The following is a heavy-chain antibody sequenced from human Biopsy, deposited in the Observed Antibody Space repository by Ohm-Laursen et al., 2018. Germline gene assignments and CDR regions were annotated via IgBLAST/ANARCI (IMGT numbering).Heavy chain of an antibody. D-gene: IGHD3-22*01. V-gene: IGHV4-4*07. CDR2: IFTCGST. CDR1: GASISDYY. J-gene: IGHJ4*02. CDR3: AKGYTDYSDSSGFSYYFRY. Sequence: GTLSLTCAVSGASISDYYCVWIRQPAGKGLEWIGLIFTCGSTTYNPSLRSRVTMSVDTSKNQFTLKLSSVTAADTAIYYCAKGYTDYSDSSGFSYYFRYWGQGTLVTVSS.